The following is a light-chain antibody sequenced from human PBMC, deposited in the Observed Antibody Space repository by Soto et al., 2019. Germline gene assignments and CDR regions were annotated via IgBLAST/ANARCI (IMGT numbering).Light chain of an antibody. CDR3: QQHNSYPIT. J-gene: IGKJ3*01. Sequence: DIQMTQSPSTLSASVGDRVTITCRASQNIYNWLAWYQQKPGTAPKLLIYKASNLESGVPSRFSGSGSGTEFSLTISSLQPDDFATYYYQQHNSYPITFGPGTKVDIK. CDR2: KAS. CDR1: QNIYNW. V-gene: IGKV1-5*03.